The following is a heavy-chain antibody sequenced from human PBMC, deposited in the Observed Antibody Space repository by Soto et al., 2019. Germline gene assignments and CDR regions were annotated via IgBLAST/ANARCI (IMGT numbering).Heavy chain of an antibody. D-gene: IGHD2-8*01. V-gene: IGHV1-69*13. CDR1: GGTFSSYA. CDR2: IIPIFGTA. CDR3: ARDQSPVYAQYYYYGMDV. J-gene: IGHJ6*02. Sequence: GASEKVSCKASGGTFSSYAISWVRQAPGQGLEWMGGIIPIFGTANYAQKFQGRVTITADESTSTAYMELSSLRSEDTAVYYCARDQSPVYAQYYYYGMDVWGQGTTVTVSS.